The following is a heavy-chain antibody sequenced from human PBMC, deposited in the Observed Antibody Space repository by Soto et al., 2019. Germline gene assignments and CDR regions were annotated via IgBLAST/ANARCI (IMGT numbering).Heavy chain of an antibody. Sequence: SVKVSCKASGFTFTSSAMQWVRQARGQRLEWIGWIVVGSGNTNYAQKFQERVTITRDMSTSTAYMELSGLRSEDTAVYYCAAEDSGYGGLGYWGQGTLVTVSS. V-gene: IGHV1-58*02. CDR1: GFTFTSSA. J-gene: IGHJ4*02. CDR2: IVVGSGNT. CDR3: AAEDSGYGGLGY. D-gene: IGHD5-12*01.